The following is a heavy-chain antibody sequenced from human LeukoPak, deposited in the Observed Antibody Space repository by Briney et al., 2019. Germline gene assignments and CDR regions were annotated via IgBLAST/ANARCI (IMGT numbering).Heavy chain of an antibody. CDR3: ARVTGITFGGVIVPYYFDY. V-gene: IGHV1-18*01. CDR1: GYTFTSYG. J-gene: IGHJ4*02. D-gene: IGHD3-16*02. Sequence: ASVKASCKASGYTFTSYGISWVRQAPGQGLEWMGWISAYNGNTNYAQKLQGRVTMTTDTSTSTAYMELRSLRSDDTAVYYCARVTGITFGGVIVPYYFDYWGQGTLVTVSS. CDR2: ISAYNGNT.